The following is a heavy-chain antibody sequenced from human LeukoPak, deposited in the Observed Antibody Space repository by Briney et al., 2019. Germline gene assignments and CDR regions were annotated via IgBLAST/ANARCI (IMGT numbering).Heavy chain of an antibody. D-gene: IGHD4-17*01. CDR3: ARATVTTFNWFDP. CDR1: GYTFTSYY. V-gene: IGHV1-46*01. J-gene: IGHJ5*02. CDR2: INPSGGST. Sequence: ASVKVSCKASGYTFTSYYMHWVRQAPGQGLEWMGIINPSGGSTSYAQKFQGRVTITADESTSTVYMELSSLRSEDTAIYYCARATVTTFNWFDPWGQGTLVTVSS.